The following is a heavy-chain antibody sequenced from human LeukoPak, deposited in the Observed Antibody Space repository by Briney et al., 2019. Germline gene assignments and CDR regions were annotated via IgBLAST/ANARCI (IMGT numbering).Heavy chain of an antibody. CDR1: GGSFSGYY. D-gene: IGHD3-9*01. CDR3: ARGPLRYFDWLPPIDY. J-gene: IGHJ4*02. Sequence: SETLSLTCAVYGGSFSGYYWSWIRQPPGKGLEWIGEINHSGSTNYNPSLKSRVTISEDTSKNQFSLKLSSVTAADTAVYYCARGPLRYFDWLPPIDYWGQGTLVTVSS. CDR2: INHSGST. V-gene: IGHV4-34*01.